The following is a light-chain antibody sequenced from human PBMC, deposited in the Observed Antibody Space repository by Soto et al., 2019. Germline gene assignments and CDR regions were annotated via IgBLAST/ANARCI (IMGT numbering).Light chain of an antibody. CDR3: QQYNNWPET. CDR1: QSVSSN. Sequence: EIVMTQSPATLSVSPGERATLSCRASQSVSSNLAWYQQKPGQATRLLIYGASTRATGIPARVSGSGSGTEVTLTISSLQSEDFAVYYCQQYNNWPETFGQGTKGDIK. J-gene: IGKJ1*01. CDR2: GAS. V-gene: IGKV3-15*01.